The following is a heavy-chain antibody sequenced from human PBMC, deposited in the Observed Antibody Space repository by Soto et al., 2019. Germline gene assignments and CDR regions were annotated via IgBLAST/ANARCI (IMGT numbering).Heavy chain of an antibody. J-gene: IGHJ6*03. CDR1: GYTFTSYG. V-gene: IGHV1-18*01. CDR3: ARVLHVFYYYYMDV. D-gene: IGHD2-15*01. Sequence: ASVKVSCKASGYTFTSYGISWVRQAPGQGLEWMGWISAYNGNTNYAQKLQGRVTMTTDTSTSTAYMELRSLRSDDTAVYYCARVLHVFYYYYMDVWGKGTTVTVSS. CDR2: ISAYNGNT.